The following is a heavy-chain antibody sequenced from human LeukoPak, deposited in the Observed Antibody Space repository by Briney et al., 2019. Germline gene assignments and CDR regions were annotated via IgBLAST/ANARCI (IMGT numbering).Heavy chain of an antibody. V-gene: IGHV4-39*07. CDR3: TRVTGYSAYDPPYY. Sequence: PSETLSLTCTVSGGSISSSSYYWGWIRQPPGKGLEWIGSIYYSGSTYYNPSLKSRVTISVDTSKNQFSLRLSSVTAADTALYYCTRVTGYSAYDPPYYWGQGTLVTVSS. CDR2: IYYSGST. J-gene: IGHJ4*02. CDR1: GGSISSSSYY. D-gene: IGHD5-12*01.